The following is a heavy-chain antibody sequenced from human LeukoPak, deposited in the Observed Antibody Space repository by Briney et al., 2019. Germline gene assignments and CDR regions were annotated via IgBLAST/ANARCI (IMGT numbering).Heavy chain of an antibody. J-gene: IGHJ6*02. CDR3: AKGVTTVRIYYHGMDV. V-gene: IGHV3-23*01. CDR1: GFTFSSCA. D-gene: IGHD4-17*01. CDR2: ISGSGDSR. Sequence: GGSLRLSCAASGFTFSSCAMSWVREAPGKGLEWVSLISGSGDSRYYADSVKGRFTISRDNAKNTLWLQMNSLRAEDTAVYYCAKGVTTVRIYYHGMDVWGQGTTVTVSS.